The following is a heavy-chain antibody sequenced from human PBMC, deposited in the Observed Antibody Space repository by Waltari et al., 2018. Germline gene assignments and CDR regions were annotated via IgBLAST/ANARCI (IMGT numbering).Heavy chain of an antibody. CDR3: AREGSGSLEV. D-gene: IGHD3-10*01. CDR1: GASFRGYY. Sequence: QVQLQPWGAGLLTPSDTLFPTSAVYGASFRGYYWCWFRQPPGKGLGWIGEINHSGSTNYNPSLKSRVTISVDTSKNQFSLELSSVTAADTAVYYCAREGSGSLEVWGQGTLVTVSS. CDR2: INHSGST. J-gene: IGHJ4*02. V-gene: IGHV4-34*01.